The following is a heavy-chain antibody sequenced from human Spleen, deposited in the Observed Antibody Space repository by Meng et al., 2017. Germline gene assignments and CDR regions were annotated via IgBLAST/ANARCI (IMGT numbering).Heavy chain of an antibody. V-gene: IGHV4-34*01. J-gene: IGHJ4*02. CDR2: INHSGST. CDR3: ARGPTTMAHDFDY. CDR1: GGSFSDYY. D-gene: IGHD4-11*01. Sequence: QVQLTQWGEGLLKPPETRSLTCVVAGGSFSDYYWSWIRQPPGKGLEWIGEINHSGSTNYNPSLESRATISVDTSQNNLSLKLSSVTAADSAVYYCARGPTTMAHDFDYWGQGTLVTVSS.